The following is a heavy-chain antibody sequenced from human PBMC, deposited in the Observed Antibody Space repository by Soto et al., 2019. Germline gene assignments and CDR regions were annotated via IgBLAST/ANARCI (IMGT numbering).Heavy chain of an antibody. D-gene: IGHD2-2*02. Sequence: LRLSCVGFGFTFSNHGMHWVRQAPGKGLEWVSGITASGGSTSYADSVKGRFTISRDNSKNTLYLQMNSLRAEDTAVYYCAHTQGIVLVPAAIWYWGQGTLVTVSS. CDR3: AHTQGIVLVPAAIWY. V-gene: IGHV3-23*01. CDR1: GFTFSNHG. CDR2: ITASGGST. J-gene: IGHJ4*02.